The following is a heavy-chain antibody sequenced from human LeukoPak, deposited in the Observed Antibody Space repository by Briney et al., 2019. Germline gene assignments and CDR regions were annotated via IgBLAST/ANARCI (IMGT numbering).Heavy chain of an antibody. V-gene: IGHV4-38-2*02. Sequence: PSETLSLTCTVPGYSISSGYNWGWIRQPPGQGLEWIDNINYSGSTYNNPSLRSRITISVDTSKNQFSLKLSSVTAADTAVYYCARVSSGYYYYWGQGTLVTVSS. J-gene: IGHJ4*02. CDR2: INYSGST. CDR3: ARVSSGYYYY. CDR1: GYSISSGYN. D-gene: IGHD3-22*01.